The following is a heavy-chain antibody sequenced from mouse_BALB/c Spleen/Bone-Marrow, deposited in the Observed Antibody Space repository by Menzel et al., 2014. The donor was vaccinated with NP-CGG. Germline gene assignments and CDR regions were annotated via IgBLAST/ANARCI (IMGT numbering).Heavy chain of an antibody. J-gene: IGHJ4*01. V-gene: IGHV2-5-1*01. CDR3: AKNNKYGNYGGLDAMDY. CDR2: IWRGGST. CDR1: GFSLTSYG. Sequence: VKLVESGPSLVQPSQSLSITCTVSGFSLTSYGVHWVRQSPGKGLEWLGVIWRGGSTDCNAAFMSRLSITKDNSKSQVFFKMNSLQADDTAIYYCAKNNKYGNYGGLDAMDYWGQGTSVTVSS. D-gene: IGHD2-10*02.